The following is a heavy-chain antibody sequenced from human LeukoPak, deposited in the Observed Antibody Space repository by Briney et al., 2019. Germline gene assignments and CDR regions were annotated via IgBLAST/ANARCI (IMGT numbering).Heavy chain of an antibody. CDR2: ISWSSGSI. CDR3: AKDARYGSGSYFDF. D-gene: IGHD3-10*01. J-gene: IGHJ4*02. CDR1: GFIFDDYA. V-gene: IGHV3-9*01. Sequence: GGSLGLSCAASGFIFDDYAMHWVRQAPGKGLEWVSGISWSSGSIGYADSVKGRFTISRDNAKNSLYLQLNSLRAEDTALYYCAKDARYGSGSYFDFWGQGTLVTVSS.